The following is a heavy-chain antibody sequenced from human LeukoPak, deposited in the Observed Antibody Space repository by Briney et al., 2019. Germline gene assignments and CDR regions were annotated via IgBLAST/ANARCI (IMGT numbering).Heavy chain of an antibody. V-gene: IGHV3-11*04. Sequence: PGGSLRLSCAASGFTFSDYYMSWIRQAPGKGLEWVSYISSSGSTIYYADSVKGRFTISRDNAMNSLYLQMNSLRAEDTAVYYCAKDMGPAAIRGYYFDYWGQGTLVTVSS. CDR1: GFTFSDYY. CDR2: ISSSGSTI. D-gene: IGHD2-2*02. CDR3: AKDMGPAAIRGYYFDY. J-gene: IGHJ4*02.